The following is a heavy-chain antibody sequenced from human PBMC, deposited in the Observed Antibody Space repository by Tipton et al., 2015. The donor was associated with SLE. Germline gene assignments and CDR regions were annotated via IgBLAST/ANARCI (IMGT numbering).Heavy chain of an antibody. J-gene: IGHJ4*02. Sequence: SLRLSCAASGFTFSNYAMNWVRQAPGKGLEWVSTISGSGGSTYYADSVKGRFTISRDNSKNTLYVQMNSLRAEDTAVYYCAKFGFPTMTQVPFEYWGQGTLVTVSS. V-gene: IGHV3-23*01. D-gene: IGHD3-22*01. CDR1: GFTFSNYA. CDR2: ISGSGGST. CDR3: AKFGFPTMTQVPFEY.